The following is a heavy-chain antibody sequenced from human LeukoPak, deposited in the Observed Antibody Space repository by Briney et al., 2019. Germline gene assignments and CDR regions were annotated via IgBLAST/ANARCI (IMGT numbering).Heavy chain of an antibody. V-gene: IGHV1-69*04. Sequence: ASVKVSCKTSGGTFNNYAISWVRQAPGQGLEWMGRVVPMFGIRNYPQTFRGRVNITADKATNTVYMKLRSLRAEDTAIYYCATEPSRSYSFDHLDFWGLGTPVTVSS. CDR1: GGTFNNYA. D-gene: IGHD5-12*01. CDR2: VVPMFGIR. J-gene: IGHJ4*02. CDR3: ATEPSRSYSFDHLDF.